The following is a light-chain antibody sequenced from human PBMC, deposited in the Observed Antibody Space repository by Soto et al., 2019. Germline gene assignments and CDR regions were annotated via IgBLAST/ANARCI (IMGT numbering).Light chain of an antibody. Sequence: DIVMTQSPDSLAVSLGERATINCKSSQSVLYSSNNKNYLAWYQQKPGQPPKLLIYWASTRDSGVPDRFSGGGSGKDFTLTISSLQAEDVAVYYCQQYYSTPLTFGGGTKVEIK. CDR1: QSVLYSSNNKNY. CDR2: WAS. J-gene: IGKJ4*01. V-gene: IGKV4-1*01. CDR3: QQYYSTPLT.